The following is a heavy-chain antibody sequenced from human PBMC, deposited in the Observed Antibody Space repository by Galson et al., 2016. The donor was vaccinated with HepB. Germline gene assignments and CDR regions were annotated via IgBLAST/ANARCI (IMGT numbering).Heavy chain of an antibody. CDR3: ARPSTVTTFYH. Sequence: SETLSLTCTVSGGSISSSSYYWGWIRQPPGKGLEWIGSIYYSGSTYYNPSLKSRVTISVDTSKNQFSLKLSSVTAADTAVYYCARPSTVTTFYHWGQGTLVTVSS. CDR1: GGSISSSSYY. D-gene: IGHD4-11*01. V-gene: IGHV4-39*01. J-gene: IGHJ5*02. CDR2: IYYSGST.